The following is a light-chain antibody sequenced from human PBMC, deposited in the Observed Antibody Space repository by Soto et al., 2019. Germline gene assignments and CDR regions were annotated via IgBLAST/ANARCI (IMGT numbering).Light chain of an antibody. J-gene: IGLJ2*01. CDR3: QSYDSRLSGWF. Sequence: QSVLTQPPSVSGAPGQRVTISCSNIGAGSDVPWYQHLPGTAPKLLIYGNNNRPSGVPDRFSGSKSGTSASLAVTGLQAEDEGDYYCQSYDSRLSGWFFGGGTKLTVL. V-gene: IGLV1-40*01. CDR2: GNN. CDR1: NIGAGSD.